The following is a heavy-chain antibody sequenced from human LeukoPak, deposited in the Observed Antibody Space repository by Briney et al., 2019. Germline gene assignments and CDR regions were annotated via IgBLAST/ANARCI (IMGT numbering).Heavy chain of an antibody. CDR2: INHSGST. J-gene: IGHJ6*03. V-gene: IGHV4-34*01. Sequence: SETLSLTCAVYGGSFSGYYWSWIRQPPGKGLEWIGEINHSGSTNYNPSLKSRVTISVDTSKNQFSLKLSSVTAADTAVYYCARGGYGAHYYYYYMDVWGKGTTVTVSS. D-gene: IGHD4-17*01. CDR1: GGSFSGYY. CDR3: ARGGYGAHYYYYYMDV.